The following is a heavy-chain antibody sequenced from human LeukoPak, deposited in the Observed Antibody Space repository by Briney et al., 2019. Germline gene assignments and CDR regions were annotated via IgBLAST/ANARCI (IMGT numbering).Heavy chain of an antibody. J-gene: IGHJ4*02. Sequence: GGSLRLSCAASGFTSSSYSMNWVRLAPGKGLEWVSSISSSSSYIYYADSVKGRFTISRDNAKNSLYPQMNSLRAEDTAVYYCARQAQTYYYDSSGYYYPDYWGQGTLVTVSS. CDR2: ISSSSSYI. V-gene: IGHV3-21*01. CDR1: GFTSSSYS. CDR3: ARQAQTYYYDSSGYYYPDY. D-gene: IGHD3-22*01.